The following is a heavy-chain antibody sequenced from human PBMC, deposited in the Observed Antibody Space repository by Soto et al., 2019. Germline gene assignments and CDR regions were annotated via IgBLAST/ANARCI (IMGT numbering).Heavy chain of an antibody. D-gene: IGHD3-10*01. J-gene: IGHJ6*02. V-gene: IGHV1-3*01. CDR3: ARMYYGSGSYYKRYNPLLFSYYYCNGMYF. CDR2: INAGNGNT. CDR1: GYTFTSYA. Sequence: ASVKVSCKASGYTFTSYAMHWVRQAPGQRLEWMGWINAGNGNTKYSQKFQGRVTITRDTSASTAYMELSSLRSEDTAVYYCARMYYGSGSYYKRYNPLLFSYYYCNGMYFWGQGTTVTISS.